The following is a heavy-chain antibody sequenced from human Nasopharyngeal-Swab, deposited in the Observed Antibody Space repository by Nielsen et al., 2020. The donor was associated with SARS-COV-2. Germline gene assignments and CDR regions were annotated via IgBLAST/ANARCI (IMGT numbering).Heavy chain of an antibody. CDR1: GYTFTRYY. V-gene: IGHV1-46*01. D-gene: IGHD6-19*01. J-gene: IGHJ4*02. CDR2: INPSGGST. CDR3: ARGARFAVDYFDY. Sequence: ASVKVSYKASGYTFTRYYMHWVRQAPGQGLEWMGIINPSGGSTSYAQKFQGRVKMTRDTSTSTLYMELSSLRFEDTAVYYCARGARFAVDYFDYWGQGTLVTVSS.